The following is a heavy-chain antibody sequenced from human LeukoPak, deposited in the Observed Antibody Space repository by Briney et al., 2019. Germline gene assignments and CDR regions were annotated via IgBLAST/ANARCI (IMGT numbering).Heavy chain of an antibody. J-gene: IGHJ4*02. CDR1: GYSISSGYY. CDR3: ARALHLELHSYFDS. CDR2: IYHSGST. D-gene: IGHD1-1*01. V-gene: IGHV4-38-2*02. Sequence: PSETLSLTCTVSGYSISSGYYWGWIRQPPGKGLEWIGSIYHSGSTYYNPSLKSRVTISVDTSKNQFSLKLSSVTAADTAVYYCARALHLELHSYFDSWGQGTLVTVSS.